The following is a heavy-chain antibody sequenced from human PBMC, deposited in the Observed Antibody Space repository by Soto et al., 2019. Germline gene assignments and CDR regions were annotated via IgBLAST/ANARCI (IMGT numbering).Heavy chain of an antibody. CDR2: IFHTGST. Sequence: SETLSLTCTVSGGSISSGFFWGWIRQTPGKAMEWIGSIFHTGSTYYTPSLKSRVTLSVDTSKNQFSLTMTSLTVADTAVYYCARSAGIAVADHFDYWGRGTLVTVSS. CDR3: ARSAGIAVADHFDY. CDR1: GGSISSGFF. V-gene: IGHV4-38-2*02. J-gene: IGHJ4*01. D-gene: IGHD6-19*01.